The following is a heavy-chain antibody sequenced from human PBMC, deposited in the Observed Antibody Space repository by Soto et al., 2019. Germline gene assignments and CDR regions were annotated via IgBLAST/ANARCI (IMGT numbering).Heavy chain of an antibody. V-gene: IGHV4-31*03. Sequence: KPXETLSLTCTVSGGPINSGGYYWSWIRQLPGKGLEWIGYISDSGRTFYNPSLKSRVTILLHTSKRQFSLKLSPVTAADTAIYYCARIEGYYRDFDYWGQGTLVTVSS. CDR2: ISDSGRT. J-gene: IGHJ4*02. CDR1: GGPINSGGYY. D-gene: IGHD3-3*01. CDR3: ARIEGYYRDFDY.